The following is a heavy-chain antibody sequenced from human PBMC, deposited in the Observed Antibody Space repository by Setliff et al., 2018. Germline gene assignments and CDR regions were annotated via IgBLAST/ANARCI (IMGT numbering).Heavy chain of an antibody. J-gene: IGHJ3*02. CDR1: GVSISSYY. D-gene: IGHD3-22*01. V-gene: IGHV4-59*01. Sequence: SETLSLTCTVSGVSISSYYWSWIRQPPGKGLESIGYIYHNGNTNFNPSLKSRVNMSIDTSKNQFALNLKSVTAADTAVYYCARDPPYYYDSSGYYSNAFDIWGQGTMVTVSS. CDR2: IYHNGNT. CDR3: ARDPPYYYDSSGYYSNAFDI.